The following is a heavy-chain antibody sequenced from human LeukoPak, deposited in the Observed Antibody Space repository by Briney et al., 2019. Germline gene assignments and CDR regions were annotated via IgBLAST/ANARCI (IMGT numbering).Heavy chain of an antibody. D-gene: IGHD2-2*01. J-gene: IGHJ6*04. V-gene: IGHV3-48*03. CDR3: ARNIVPAAVNYYYYGMHV. Sequence: GGSLRLSCAASGSTFSSYEMNWVRQAPGKGLEWVSHISSSGSTIYYADCVKGRFTISRDTAKNSLYLKMNSLRAEHTAVYYCARNIVPAAVNYYYYGMHVWGKGTTVTVSS. CDR2: ISSSGSTI. CDR1: GSTFSSYE.